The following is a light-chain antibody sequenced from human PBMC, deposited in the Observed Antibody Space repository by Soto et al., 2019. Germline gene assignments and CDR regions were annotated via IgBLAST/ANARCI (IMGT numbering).Light chain of an antibody. CDR3: AAWDNNLGGPA. CDR2: RNN. CDR1: NSNIGSKY. J-gene: IGLJ2*01. V-gene: IGLV1-47*01. Sequence: VLTQPPSASGTPGQRVSISCSGSNSNIGSKYVYWYQQLPGTAPKLLMYRNNQRPSGVPDRFSGSKSGTSASLAISGLRSEDEADYYCAAWDNNLGGPAFGGGTKVTVL.